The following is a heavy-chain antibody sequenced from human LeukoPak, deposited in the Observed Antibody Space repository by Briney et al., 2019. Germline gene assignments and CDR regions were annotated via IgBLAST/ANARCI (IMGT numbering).Heavy chain of an antibody. CDR3: VKDAYQYFSTTSCYAAFDI. Sequence: GGSLRLSCAASGFTFSSYAIHWVRQAPGKGLEYVSAISSNGGSTYYADSVKGRFAISRDNSKNTVYLQMSSLRVEDTAVYYCVKDAYQYFSTTSCYAAFDIWGQGTMVTVSS. D-gene: IGHD2-2*01. V-gene: IGHV3-64D*08. CDR2: ISSNGGST. CDR1: GFTFSSYA. J-gene: IGHJ3*02.